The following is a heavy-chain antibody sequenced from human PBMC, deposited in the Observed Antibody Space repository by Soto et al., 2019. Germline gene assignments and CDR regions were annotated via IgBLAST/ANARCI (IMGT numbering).Heavy chain of an antibody. CDR2: ISGSGGST. V-gene: IGHV3-23*01. D-gene: IGHD6-13*01. Sequence: GGSLRLSCAASGFTFSSYAMSWVRQAPGKGLEWVSAISGSGGSTYYADSVKGRFTISRDNSKNTLYLQMNSLRAEDTAVYYCAFQPLVPYSSSWAYYYYYGMDVWGQGTTVTVSS. CDR3: AFQPLVPYSSSWAYYYYYGMDV. J-gene: IGHJ6*02. CDR1: GFTFSSYA.